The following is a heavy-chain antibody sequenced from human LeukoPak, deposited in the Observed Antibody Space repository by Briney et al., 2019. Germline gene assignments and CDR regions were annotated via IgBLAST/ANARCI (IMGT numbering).Heavy chain of an antibody. CDR2: INAGNGNT. Sequence: GASVNVSCKASGYTFTSYAMHWVGQGRGQRLEWMGWINAGNGNTKYSQKFQGRVTITRDTSASTAYMELSSLRSEDTAVYYCAREGQLLWFGEPSGYFDYWGQGTLVTVSS. D-gene: IGHD3-10*01. V-gene: IGHV1-3*01. CDR1: GYTFTSYA. CDR3: AREGQLLWFGEPSGYFDY. J-gene: IGHJ4*02.